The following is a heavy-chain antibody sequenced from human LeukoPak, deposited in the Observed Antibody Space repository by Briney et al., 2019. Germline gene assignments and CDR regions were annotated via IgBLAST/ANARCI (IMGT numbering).Heavy chain of an antibody. CDR2: TRNKANSYTT. J-gene: IGHJ4*02. CDR3: ASVSVYDYVWGSYRPNDY. Sequence: PGGSLRLSCAASGFTFSDHYMDWVRQAPGKGLEWVGRTRNKANSYTTEYAASVKGRFTISRDDSKNSLYLQMNSLKTEDTAVYYCASVSVYDYVWGSYRPNDYWGQGTLVTVSS. CDR1: GFTFSDHY. D-gene: IGHD3-16*02. V-gene: IGHV3-72*01.